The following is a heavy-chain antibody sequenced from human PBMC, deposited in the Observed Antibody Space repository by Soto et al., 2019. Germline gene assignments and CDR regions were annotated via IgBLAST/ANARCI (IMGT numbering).Heavy chain of an antibody. J-gene: IGHJ3*02. Sequence: SETLSLTCTVSGGSISSYYWSWIRQPPGKGLEWIGYIYYSGSTNYNPSLKSRVTISVDTSKNQFSLKLSSVTAADTAVYYCARAFNSPAAMAFDIWGQGTMVTVSS. CDR2: IYYSGST. V-gene: IGHV4-59*01. D-gene: IGHD2-2*01. CDR1: GGSISSYY. CDR3: ARAFNSPAAMAFDI.